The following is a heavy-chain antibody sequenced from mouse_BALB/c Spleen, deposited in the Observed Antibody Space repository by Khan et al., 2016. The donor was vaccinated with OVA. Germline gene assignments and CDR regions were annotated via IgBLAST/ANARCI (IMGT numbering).Heavy chain of an antibody. Sequence: DLVKPGASVKLSCKASGFTFTSYWINWIKQRPGQGLEWIGRIAPGSGDTYYNEVFKGKATLTVDTSSSTGYIQLSSLSYEDSAVYFCARENSYGSNCYAMDYWGQGTSVTVSS. V-gene: IGHV1S41*01. J-gene: IGHJ4*01. CDR3: ARENSYGSNCYAMDY. D-gene: IGHD1-1*01. CDR1: GFTFTSYW. CDR2: IAPGSGDT.